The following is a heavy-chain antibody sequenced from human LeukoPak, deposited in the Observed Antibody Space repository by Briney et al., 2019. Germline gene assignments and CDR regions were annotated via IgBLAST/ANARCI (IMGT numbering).Heavy chain of an antibody. V-gene: IGHV3-33*01. D-gene: IGHD4-17*01. CDR2: IWYDGSNK. CDR1: GFTFSSYG. J-gene: IGHJ2*01. CDR3: ASTVTTMGFDL. Sequence: PGRSLRLSCAASGFTFSSYGMHWVRQAPGKGLEWVAVIWYDGSNKYYADSVKGRFTISRDNSKNTLYLQMNSLRAEDTAVYYCASTVTTMGFDLWGRGTLVTVSS.